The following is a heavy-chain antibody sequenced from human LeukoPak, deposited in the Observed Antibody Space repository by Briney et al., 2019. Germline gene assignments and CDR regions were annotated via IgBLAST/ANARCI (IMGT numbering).Heavy chain of an antibody. J-gene: IGHJ4*02. CDR2: IYSDNT. CDR1: GFTVSTNS. D-gene: IGHD4/OR15-4a*01. CDR3: ARRAGAYSHPYDY. Sequence: GGSLRLSCAASGFTVSTNSMSWVRQAPGKGLEWVSFIYSDNTHYSDSVKGRFTISRDNSKNTIYLQMNSLRAEDTAVYYCARRAGAYSHPYDYWGQGTLVTVSS. V-gene: IGHV3-53*01.